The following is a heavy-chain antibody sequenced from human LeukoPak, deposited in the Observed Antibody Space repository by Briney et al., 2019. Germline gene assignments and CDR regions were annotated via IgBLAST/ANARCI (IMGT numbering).Heavy chain of an antibody. CDR1: GGTFSSYA. CDR2: IIPIFGTA. D-gene: IGHD6-19*01. J-gene: IGHJ4*02. CDR3: ARGRYSSYHSLDY. Sequence: GSSVKVSCKASGGTFSSYAISWLQQAPGQGLEWMGRIIPIFGTANYAQKFQGRVTITTDESTSTAYMELSSLRSEDTAVYYCARGRYSSYHSLDYWGQGTLVTVSS. V-gene: IGHV1-69*05.